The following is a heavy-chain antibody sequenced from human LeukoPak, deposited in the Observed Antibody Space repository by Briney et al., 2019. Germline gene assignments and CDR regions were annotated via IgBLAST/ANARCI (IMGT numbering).Heavy chain of an antibody. Sequence: GGSLRLSCAASGITVSSNYMSWVRQAPGKGLEWVSVIYVDGTTYYADSVKGRFTISRDNSKNTLSLQMNSLRAEDTAVYYCARGDGSNFFDYWGQGTLVTVSS. J-gene: IGHJ4*02. CDR3: ARGDGSNFFDY. CDR1: GITVSSNY. V-gene: IGHV3-53*01. CDR2: IYVDGTT. D-gene: IGHD5-24*01.